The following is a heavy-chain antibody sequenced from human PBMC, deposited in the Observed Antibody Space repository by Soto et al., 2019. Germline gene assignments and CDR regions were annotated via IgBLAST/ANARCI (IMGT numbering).Heavy chain of an antibody. CDR3: AKDGNWNYPYFDY. D-gene: IGHD1-7*01. V-gene: IGHV3-9*01. Sequence: GGSLRLSCAASGFTFDDYAMHWVRQAPGKGLEWVSGISWNSGSIGYADSVKGRFTISRDNAKNSLYLQMNSLRAEDTALYYCAKDGNWNYPYFDYWGQGTLVTVSS. J-gene: IGHJ4*02. CDR1: GFTFDDYA. CDR2: ISWNSGSI.